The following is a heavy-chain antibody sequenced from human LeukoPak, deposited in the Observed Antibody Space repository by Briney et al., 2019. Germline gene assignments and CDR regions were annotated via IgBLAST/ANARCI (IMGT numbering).Heavy chain of an antibody. Sequence: NHGESLKISCKGSGYNFATYYIAWVRQMPGKDLQLMGTIYAGDSETRYSPSFQGQVTISVDKSITTAYLQWRSLKTSDTAIYYCARFHFSGPINWLGPWGQGTQVTVSS. CDR3: ARFHFSGPINWLGP. D-gene: IGHD2-15*01. V-gene: IGHV5-51*01. J-gene: IGHJ5*02. CDR2: IYAGDSET. CDR1: GYNFATYY.